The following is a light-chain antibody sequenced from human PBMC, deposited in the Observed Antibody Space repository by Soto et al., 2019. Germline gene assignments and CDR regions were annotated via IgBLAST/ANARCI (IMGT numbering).Light chain of an antibody. V-gene: IGKV1-5*03. CDR3: QHWS. J-gene: IGKJ1*01. CDR2: KAS. CDR1: QTINRW. Sequence: DIQMTQSPSTLSASVGDRVTITCRASQTINRWLAWYQQKPGEVPKLLIYKASVLESEVPSRFSGSGSGTEFTLTISRLQPEDVATYYCQHWSFGQGTKVDIK.